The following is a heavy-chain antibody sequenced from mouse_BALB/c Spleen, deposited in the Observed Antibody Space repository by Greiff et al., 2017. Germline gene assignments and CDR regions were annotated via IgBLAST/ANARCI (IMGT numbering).Heavy chain of an antibody. Sequence: EVQLVESGAELVRSGASVKLSCTASGFNIKDYYMHWVKQRPEQGLEWIGWIDPENGDTEYAPKFQGKATMTADTSSNTAYLQLSSLTSEDTAVYYCNALSYGNYGKGFAYWGQGTLVTVSA. CDR3: NALSYGNYGKGFAY. V-gene: IGHV14-4*02. CDR2: IDPENGDT. CDR1: GFNIKDYY. D-gene: IGHD2-1*01. J-gene: IGHJ3*01.